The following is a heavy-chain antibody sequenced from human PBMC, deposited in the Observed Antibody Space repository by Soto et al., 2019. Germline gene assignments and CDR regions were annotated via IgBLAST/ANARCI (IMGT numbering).Heavy chain of an antibody. Sequence: ASVKVSCKASGYNFTTYAVNWVRQAPGQGLEWMGWISAHNGNTNYAEKIQDRVTMTTDTSTTTAYMELRSLRSDDTAVYYCASTPEGYCSSSSCPFDYWGQGTLVTAPQ. CDR1: GYNFTTYA. D-gene: IGHD2-2*01. J-gene: IGHJ4*02. V-gene: IGHV1-18*04. CDR3: ASTPEGYCSSSSCPFDY. CDR2: ISAHNGNT.